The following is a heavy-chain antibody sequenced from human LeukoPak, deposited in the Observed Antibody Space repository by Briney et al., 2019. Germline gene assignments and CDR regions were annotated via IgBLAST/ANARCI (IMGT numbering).Heavy chain of an antibody. J-gene: IGHJ4*02. CDR3: ARGGDFWSGSYFDY. V-gene: IGHV1-8*01. D-gene: IGHD3-3*01. Sequence: ASVKVSCKASGYTFTSYDINWVRQATGQGLEWMGWMNPNSGNTGYAQKFQGRVTMTRNTSISTAYMELSRLRSEDTAVYYCARGGDFWSGSYFDYWGQGTLVTVSS. CDR2: MNPNSGNT. CDR1: GYTFTSYD.